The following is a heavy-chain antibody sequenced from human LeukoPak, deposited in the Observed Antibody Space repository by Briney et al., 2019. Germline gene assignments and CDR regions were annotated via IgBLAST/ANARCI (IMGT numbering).Heavy chain of an antibody. V-gene: IGHV4-59*01. CDR3: ARGPGPTYCGGDCYD. Sequence: SETLSLTCTVSGGSISSYYWSWIRQPPGKGLEWIGYIYYSGSTNYNPSLKSRVTLSVDTSKNQFSLKLSSVTAADTAVYYCARGPGPTYCGGDCYDWGQGTLVTVSS. CDR1: GGSISSYY. J-gene: IGHJ4*02. CDR2: IYYSGST. D-gene: IGHD2-21*02.